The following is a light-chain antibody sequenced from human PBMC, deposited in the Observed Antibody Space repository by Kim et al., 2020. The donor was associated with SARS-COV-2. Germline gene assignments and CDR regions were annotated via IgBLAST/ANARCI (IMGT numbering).Light chain of an antibody. CDR2: DAS. CDR3: QQYDNLPLT. Sequence: DIQMTQSPSSLSASVGDRVTITCQASQGISNYLNWYHQKPGKAPKLLIYDASNLETGVPSRFSGSGSGTDFTFTISSLQPEDIATYYCQQYDNLPLTFGGGTKVDIK. V-gene: IGKV1-33*01. CDR1: QGISNY. J-gene: IGKJ4*01.